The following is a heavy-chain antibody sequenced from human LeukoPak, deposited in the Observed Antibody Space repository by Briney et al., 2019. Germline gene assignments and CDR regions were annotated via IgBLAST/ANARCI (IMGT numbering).Heavy chain of an antibody. CDR2: INPNSGGT. CDR3: ARGGSGSYFSWLDP. CDR1: GYTFTGYY. D-gene: IGHD3-10*01. V-gene: IGHV1-2*02. J-gene: IGHJ5*02. Sequence: AASVKVSCKASGYTFTGYYIHWVRQAPGQGLECVGWINPNSGGTNYAQKFQGRVTMTRDTSISTAHMELSRLRSDDTAVYYCARGGSGSYFSWLDPWGQGTLVTVSS.